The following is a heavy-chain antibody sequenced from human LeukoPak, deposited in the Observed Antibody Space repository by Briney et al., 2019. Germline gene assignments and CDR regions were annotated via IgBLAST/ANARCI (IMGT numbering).Heavy chain of an antibody. D-gene: IGHD6-19*01. J-gene: IGHJ4*02. CDR1: GYTFTGYY. Sequence: ASVKVSCKASGYTFTGYYMHWVRQAPGQGLEWMGWINPNSGGTNYAQKFQGRVTMTRDTSISTAYMELSRLRSDDTAVYYCARDQWWQFIAVAITSYFDCWGLGTLVTVSS. CDR3: ARDQWWQFIAVAITSYFDC. V-gene: IGHV1-2*02. CDR2: INPNSGGT.